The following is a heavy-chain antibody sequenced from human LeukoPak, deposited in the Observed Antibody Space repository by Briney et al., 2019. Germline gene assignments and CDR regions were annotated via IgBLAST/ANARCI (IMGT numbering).Heavy chain of an antibody. CDR1: GFTVSSNY. CDR2: IYSGGST. V-gene: IGHV3-53*01. Sequence: PGGSLRLSCAASGFTVSSNYMSWVRQAPGKGLEWVSVIYSGGSTYYADSVKGRFTISRDNSKNTLYLQMNSLRAEDTAVYYCARAGIVVVVAPDYWGQGTLVTVSS. J-gene: IGHJ4*02. CDR3: ARAGIVVVVAPDY. D-gene: IGHD2-15*01.